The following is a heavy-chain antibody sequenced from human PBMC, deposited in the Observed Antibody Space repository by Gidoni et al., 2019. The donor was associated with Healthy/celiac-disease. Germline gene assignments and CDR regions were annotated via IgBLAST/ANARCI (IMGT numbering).Heavy chain of an antibody. V-gene: IGHV3-21*01. Sequence: EVQLVASGGGLVKPGGSLRLSCAASGFTFRSYSMNWVRQAPGKGLEWVSSIRSSRSYIYYADSVKGRFTISRDNAKNSLYLQMNSLRAEDTAVYYCARDRCSGGSCYGDYWGQGTLVTVSS. CDR1: GFTFRSYS. CDR2: IRSSRSYI. J-gene: IGHJ4*02. D-gene: IGHD2-15*01. CDR3: ARDRCSGGSCYGDY.